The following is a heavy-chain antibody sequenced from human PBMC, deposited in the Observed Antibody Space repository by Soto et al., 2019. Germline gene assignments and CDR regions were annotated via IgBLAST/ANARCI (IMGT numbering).Heavy chain of an antibody. CDR2: IYYSGSA. Sequence: QVQLQESGPGLVKPSQTLSLTCTVSGGSISSGDYYWNWIRQPPGKGLEYIGYIYYSGSAYYNPSLKSRVSISVDTSKNQFSLNLTSVTAADTAVYYCARTVDSSAYYDGELDYWGQGTLVTVSS. CDR1: GGSISSGDYY. D-gene: IGHD3-22*01. CDR3: ARTVDSSAYYDGELDY. V-gene: IGHV4-30-4*01. J-gene: IGHJ4*02.